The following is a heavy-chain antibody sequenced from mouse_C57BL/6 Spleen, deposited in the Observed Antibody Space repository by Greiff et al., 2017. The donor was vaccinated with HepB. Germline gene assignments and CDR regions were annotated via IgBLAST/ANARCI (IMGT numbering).Heavy chain of an antibody. CDR2: INPSNGGT. J-gene: IGHJ2*01. V-gene: IGHV1-53*01. CDR1: GYTFTSYW. CDR3: ASPHYYGSSSVFDY. Sequence: VQLQQSGTELVKPGASVKLSCKASGYTFTSYWMHWVKQRPGQGLEWIGNINPSNGGTNYNEKFKSKATLTVDKSSSAAYMQLSSLTSEDSAVYYCASPHYYGSSSVFDYWGQGTTLPVSS. D-gene: IGHD1-1*01.